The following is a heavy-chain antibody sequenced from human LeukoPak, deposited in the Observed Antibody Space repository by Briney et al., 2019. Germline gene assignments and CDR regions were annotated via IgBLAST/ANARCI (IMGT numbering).Heavy chain of an antibody. CDR1: GFTFSSYG. V-gene: IGHV3-33*01. CDR3: ARDLDSTGALDY. Sequence: QTGGSLRLSCAASGFTFSSYGMHWVRQAPGKGLEWVAVIWYDGSNKYYADSVKGRFTISRDNSKNTLYLQMNSLRSEDTAVYYCARDLDSTGALDYWGQGTLVTVSS. J-gene: IGHJ4*02. D-gene: IGHD3-22*01. CDR2: IWYDGSNK.